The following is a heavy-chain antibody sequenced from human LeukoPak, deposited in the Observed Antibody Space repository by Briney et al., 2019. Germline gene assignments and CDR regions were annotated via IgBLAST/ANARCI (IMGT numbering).Heavy chain of an antibody. D-gene: IGHD3-10*01. CDR3: ARDSLYYYGSGSYYAFDI. V-gene: IGHV3-23*01. CDR2: ISDDGTAT. CDR1: GFTFDNYA. J-gene: IGHJ3*02. Sequence: GGSLRLSCTASGFTFDNYAMSWVRQAPGKGLEWVSHISDDGTATYYADSVKGRFTISRDNSKNTLYLQMNSLRAEDTAVYYCARDSLYYYGSGSYYAFDIWGQGTMVTVSS.